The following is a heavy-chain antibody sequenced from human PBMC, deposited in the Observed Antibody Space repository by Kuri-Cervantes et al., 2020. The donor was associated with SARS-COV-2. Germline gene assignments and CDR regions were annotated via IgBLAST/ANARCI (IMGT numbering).Heavy chain of an antibody. CDR3: ARGGDCSGGSCFHYYYYGMDV. V-gene: IGHV1-18*04. CDR1: GYTFTSYG. CDR2: ISAYNGNT. J-gene: IGHJ6*02. Sequence: ASVKVSCKASGYTFTSYGISWVRQAPGQGLEWMGWISAYNGNTNYAQKFQGRVTITADESTSTAYMELSSLRSEDTAVYYCARGGDCSGGSCFHYYYYGMDVWGQGTTVTVSS. D-gene: IGHD2-15*01.